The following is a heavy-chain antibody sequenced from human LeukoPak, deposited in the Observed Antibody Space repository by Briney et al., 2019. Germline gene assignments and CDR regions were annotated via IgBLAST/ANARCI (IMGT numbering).Heavy chain of an antibody. Sequence: ASVKVSCKASGYTFPGYYMHWVRQAPGQGLEWMGIINPSGGSTSYTQKFQGRVTMTRDTSTSTVYMELSSLRSDDTAVYYCARSAAGTVDSWSQGTLVTVSS. V-gene: IGHV1-46*01. J-gene: IGHJ4*02. CDR1: GYTFPGYY. CDR3: ARSAAGTVDS. CDR2: INPSGGST. D-gene: IGHD6-13*01.